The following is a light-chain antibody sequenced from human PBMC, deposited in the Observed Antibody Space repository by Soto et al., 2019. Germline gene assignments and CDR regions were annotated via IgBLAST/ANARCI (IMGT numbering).Light chain of an antibody. V-gene: IGKV4-1*01. Sequence: DIVMTQSPDSLAGSLGERATINCKSSQSVLYSSNNKAYLAWYQQKPGQPPNLLIYWASTRESGVPDRFSGSGSGTDFTLTISSLQAEDVAVYYCQQYYTTPITFGQGTRLEIE. CDR3: QQYYTTPIT. J-gene: IGKJ5*01. CDR2: WAS. CDR1: QSVLYSSNNKAY.